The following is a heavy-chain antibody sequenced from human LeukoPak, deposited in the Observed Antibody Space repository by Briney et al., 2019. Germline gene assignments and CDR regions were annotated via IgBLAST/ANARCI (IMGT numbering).Heavy chain of an antibody. V-gene: IGHV3-23*01. CDR2: ISGSGGST. Sequence: TGGSLRLSCAASGFAFSSYAMSWVRQAPGKGLEWVSAISGSGGSTYYADSVKGRFTISRDNAKNSLYLQMNSLRAEDTAVYYCARVRSNAFDIWGQGTMVTVSS. CDR3: ARVRSNAFDI. CDR1: GFAFSSYA. J-gene: IGHJ3*02.